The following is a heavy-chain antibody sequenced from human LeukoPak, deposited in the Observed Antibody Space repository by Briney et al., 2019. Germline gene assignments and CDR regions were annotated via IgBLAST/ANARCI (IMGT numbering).Heavy chain of an antibody. J-gene: IGHJ4*02. CDR2: IKQDGSEK. V-gene: IGHV3-7*01. CDR3: ASGVAAYYFDY. D-gene: IGHD2-15*01. CDR1: GFTFSSYW. Sequence: PGGSLRLSCAASGFTFSSYWMSWVRQAPGKGLEWVANIKQDGSEKYYVDSVEGRFTISRDNAKNSLYLQMNSLRAEDSAVYYCASGVAAYYFDYWGQGTLVTVSS.